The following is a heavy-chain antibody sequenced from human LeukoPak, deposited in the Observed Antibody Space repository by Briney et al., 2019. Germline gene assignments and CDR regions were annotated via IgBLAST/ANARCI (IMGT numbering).Heavy chain of an antibody. J-gene: IGHJ2*01. CDR2: ISSSSSTI. D-gene: IGHD1-26*01. CDR1: GFTISSYS. V-gene: IGHV3-48*04. CDR3: AKVRATEEVRYFDL. Sequence: GGSLRLSCAASGFTISSYSMNWVRQAPGKGLEWVSYISSSSSTIYYADSVKGRFTISRDNAKNSLDLQMNSLRAEDTAVYYCAKVRATEEVRYFDLWGRGTLVTVSS.